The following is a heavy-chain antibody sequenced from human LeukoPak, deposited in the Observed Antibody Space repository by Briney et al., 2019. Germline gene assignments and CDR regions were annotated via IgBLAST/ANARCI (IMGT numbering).Heavy chain of an antibody. J-gene: IGHJ4*02. Sequence: SETLSLTCTVSGGSISSSSYYWGWIRQPPGKGLEWIGSIYYSGSTNYNPSLKSRVTISVDTSKNQFSLKLSSVTAADTAVYYCARVRRDYDYVWGSYRGRFDYWAQGTLVTVSS. V-gene: IGHV4-39*07. D-gene: IGHD3-16*02. CDR2: IYYSGST. CDR3: ARVRRDYDYVWGSYRGRFDY. CDR1: GGSISSSSYY.